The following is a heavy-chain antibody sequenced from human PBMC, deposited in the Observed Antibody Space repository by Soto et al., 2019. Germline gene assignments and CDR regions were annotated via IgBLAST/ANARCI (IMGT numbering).Heavy chain of an antibody. CDR3: ARPLWFGELSRNWFDP. CDR2: IYYSGST. D-gene: IGHD3-10*01. Sequence: QLQLQESGPGLVKPSETLSLTCTVSGGSISSSSYYWGWIRQPPGKGLEWIGSIYYSGSTYYNPSLKSRVTISVDTSKNQFSLKLSSVTAADTAVYYCARPLWFGELSRNWFDPWGQGTLVTVSS. V-gene: IGHV4-39*01. J-gene: IGHJ5*02. CDR1: GGSISSSSYY.